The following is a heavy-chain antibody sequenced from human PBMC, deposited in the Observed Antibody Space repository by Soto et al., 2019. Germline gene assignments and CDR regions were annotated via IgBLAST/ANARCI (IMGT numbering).Heavy chain of an antibody. CDR1: GGSFSGYY. V-gene: IGHV4-34*01. Sequence: LSLTCAVYGGSFSGYYWSWIRQPPGKGLEWIGEINHSGSTNYNPSLKSRVTISVDTSKNQFSLKLSSVTAADTAVYYCARSFFARGYSSGWYRGTFDYWGQGTLVTVSS. CDR2: INHSGST. J-gene: IGHJ4*02. D-gene: IGHD6-19*01. CDR3: ARSFFARGYSSGWYRGTFDY.